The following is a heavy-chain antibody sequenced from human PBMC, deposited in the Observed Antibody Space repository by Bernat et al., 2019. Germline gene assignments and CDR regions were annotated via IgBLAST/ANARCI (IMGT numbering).Heavy chain of an antibody. D-gene: IGHD1-26*01. V-gene: IGHV3-23*01. J-gene: IGHJ4*02. Sequence: EVQLLESGGGLVQPGGSLRLSCAASGFTFDSYGMSWVRQAPGKGPEWVSGISASGGTTYYADSGKGRFTGSRDNSKNTVYLQMNSLRAEDTAVYYCAKVQSRSGTRTYIDYWGQGTLVTVAS. CDR1: GFTFDSYG. CDR2: ISASGGTT. CDR3: AKVQSRSGTRTYIDY.